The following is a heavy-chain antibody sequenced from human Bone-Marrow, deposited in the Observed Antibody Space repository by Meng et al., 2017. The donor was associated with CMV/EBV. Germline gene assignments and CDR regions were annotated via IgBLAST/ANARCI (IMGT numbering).Heavy chain of an antibody. Sequence: GESLKISCAASGFTFSNYDMNWVRQAPGKGLEWVAVISFDGSNKFYADSVKGRYTISRDNSKNTLNLQMSSLRAEDTAVYYCARDLDYDFWSGYRYYYYYGMDVWGQGTTVTVYS. CDR3: ARDLDYDFWSGYRYYYYYGMDV. J-gene: IGHJ6*01. V-gene: IGHV3-30*03. D-gene: IGHD3-3*01. CDR1: GFTFSNYD. CDR2: ISFDGSNK.